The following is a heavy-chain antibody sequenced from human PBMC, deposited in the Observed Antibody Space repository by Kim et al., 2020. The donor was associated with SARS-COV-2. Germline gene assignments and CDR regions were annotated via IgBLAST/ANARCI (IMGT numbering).Heavy chain of an antibody. J-gene: IGHJ5*02. CDR3: ARDYRGGVVAATWDWFDP. V-gene: IGHV3-30*01. D-gene: IGHD2-15*01. Sequence: KGRFTISRDNTKNPLYLKMNSLGAEDTAVYYCARDYRGGVVAATWDWFDPWGQGTLVTVSS.